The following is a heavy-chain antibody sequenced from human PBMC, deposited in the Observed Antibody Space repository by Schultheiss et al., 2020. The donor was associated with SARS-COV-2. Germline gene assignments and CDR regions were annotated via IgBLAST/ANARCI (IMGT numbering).Heavy chain of an antibody. J-gene: IGHJ4*02. D-gene: IGHD3-22*01. CDR2: IRSKAYGGTT. CDR3: TRDRHYYDSSGYQSFDY. CDR1: GFTFGDYA. V-gene: IGHV3-49*04. Sequence: GESLKISCTASGFTFGDYAMSWVRQAPGKGLEWVGFIRSKAYGGTTEYAASVKGRFTISRDDSKSIAYLQMNSLKTEDTAVYYCTRDRHYYDSSGYQSFDYWGQGTLVTVSS.